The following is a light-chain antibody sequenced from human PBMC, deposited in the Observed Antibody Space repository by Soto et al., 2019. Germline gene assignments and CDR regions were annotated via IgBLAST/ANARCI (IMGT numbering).Light chain of an antibody. V-gene: IGKV3-11*01. CDR1: QSVSSY. CDR2: EVS. CDR3: QQRSDWPWT. J-gene: IGKJ1*01. Sequence: EIVLTQSPATLSLSPGERATLSCRASQSVSSYLAWYQQKPGQAPRLLMYEVSTRAAGIPARFSGGGSGTDFTLTIRSLEPEDFAVYYCQQRSDWPWTFGQGTKVDIK.